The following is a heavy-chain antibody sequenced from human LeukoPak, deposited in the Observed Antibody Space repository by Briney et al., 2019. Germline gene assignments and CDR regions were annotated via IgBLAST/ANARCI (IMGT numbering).Heavy chain of an antibody. CDR1: GFTFSSYW. Sequence: TGGSLRLSCAASGFTFSSYWMSWVRQAPGKGLEWVANIKQDGSEKYYVDSVKGRFTISRDNAKNSLYLQMNSLRAEDKAVYYCARDRTDVLRFLEWHHGAFDIWGQGTMVTVSS. J-gene: IGHJ3*02. V-gene: IGHV3-7*01. CDR3: ARDRTDVLRFLEWHHGAFDI. CDR2: IKQDGSEK. D-gene: IGHD3-3*01.